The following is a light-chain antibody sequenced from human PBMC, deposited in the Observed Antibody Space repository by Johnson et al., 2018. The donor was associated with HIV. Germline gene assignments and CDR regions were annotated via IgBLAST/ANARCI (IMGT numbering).Light chain of an antibody. CDR1: SSNIGNNY. V-gene: IGLV1-51*02. CDR3: GTWDNSLNSGCV. J-gene: IGLJ1*01. CDR2: ENN. Sequence: QSVLTQPPSVSAAPGQKVTISCSGSSSNIGNNYVSWYQQLPGTAPKLLIYENNKRPSGIPDRFSGSKSGTSATLGITGLQTGDEADYYCGTWDNSLNSGCVFGAWTKVTVL.